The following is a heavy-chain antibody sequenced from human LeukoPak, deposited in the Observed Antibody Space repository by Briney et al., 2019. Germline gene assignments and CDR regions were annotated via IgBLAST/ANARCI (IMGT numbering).Heavy chain of an antibody. D-gene: IGHD1-7*01. V-gene: IGHV4-34*01. CDR3: ARRWNYGRNYYIDV. CDR2: INDSGRI. Sequence: PSETLSLTCAVYGGSFSNYYWSWIRQPPAQGLEWIGEINDSGRINYNPSLMSRVTASVDTSKNQFSLRLTSVTATDTAVYYCARRWNYGRNYYIDVWGNGATVSVSS. CDR1: GGSFSNYY. J-gene: IGHJ6*03.